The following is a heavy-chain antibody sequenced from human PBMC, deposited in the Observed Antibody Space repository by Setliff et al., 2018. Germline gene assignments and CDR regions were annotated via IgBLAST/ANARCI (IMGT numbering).Heavy chain of an antibody. J-gene: IGHJ3*01. CDR1: EYSFTGYY. CDR3: AKASVWVVDANCGSFDV. D-gene: IGHD2-15*01. CDR2: IVPIYGPA. Sequence: GASVKVSCKASEYSFTGYYVHWVRQAPGQGLEWIGGIVPIYGPAKYAQKFQGRVEITTDESTNTAYMELSSLTSDDTATYYCAKASVWVVDANCGSFDVWGQGTVVTVSS. V-gene: IGHV1-69*05.